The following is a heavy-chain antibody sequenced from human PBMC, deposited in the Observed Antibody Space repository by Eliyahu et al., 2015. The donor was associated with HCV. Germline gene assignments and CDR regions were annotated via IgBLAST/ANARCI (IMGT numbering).Heavy chain of an antibody. D-gene: IGHD2-2*02. CDR3: ARHVVSYCSSTSCYRRGKGNYYYYGMDV. J-gene: IGHJ6*02. CDR1: GYSFTSYW. V-gene: IGHV5-51*01. Sequence: EVQLVQSGAEVKKPGESLKISCKGSGYSFTSYWIGWVRQMPGKGLEWMGIXYPGDSDTRYRPSFQGQVTISADKSISTAYLQWSSLKASDTAMYYCARHVVSYCSSTSCYRRGKGNYYYYGMDVWGQGTTVTVSS. CDR2: XYPGDSDT.